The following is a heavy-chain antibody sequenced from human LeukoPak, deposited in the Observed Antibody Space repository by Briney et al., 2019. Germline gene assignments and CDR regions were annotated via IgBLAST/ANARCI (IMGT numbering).Heavy chain of an antibody. CDR2: IYTSGST. V-gene: IGHV4-4*07. J-gene: IGHJ4*02. D-gene: IGHD3-22*01. Sequence: MLSETLPHTCTVSGGSISRYYWGWIRQPAGKGLEWVGRIYTSGSTNYNPSRESRVSMSVDTSKNQFSLKLSSVTAADTAVYYCAKFFTTGYYFAYWGQASLLTVSS. CDR1: GGSISRYY. CDR3: AKFFTTGYYFAY.